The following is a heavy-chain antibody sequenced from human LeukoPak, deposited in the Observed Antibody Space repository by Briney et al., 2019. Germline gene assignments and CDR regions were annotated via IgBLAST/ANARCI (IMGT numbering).Heavy chain of an antibody. D-gene: IGHD2-15*01. CDR3: ASPTKLGYCSGGSCYSGY. Sequence: SVKVSCKASGGTFSSYAISWVRQAPGQGLEWMGRIIPIFGTANYAQKSQGRVTITTDESTSTAYMELSSLRSEDTAVHYCASPTKLGYCSGGSCYSGYWGQGTLVTVSS. J-gene: IGHJ4*02. CDR1: GGTFSSYA. CDR2: IIPIFGTA. V-gene: IGHV1-69*05.